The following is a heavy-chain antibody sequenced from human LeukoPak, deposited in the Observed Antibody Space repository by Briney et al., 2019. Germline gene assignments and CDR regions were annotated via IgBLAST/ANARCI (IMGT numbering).Heavy chain of an antibody. Sequence: PSETLSLTCAVYGGSFSGYYWSWIRQPPGKGLEWIGEINHSGSTNYNPSLKSRVTMSVDTSKNQFSLKLSSVTAADTAVYYCARGGPWSSSPPGYYYYYYMDVWGKGTTVTVSS. D-gene: IGHD6-6*01. V-gene: IGHV4-34*01. J-gene: IGHJ6*03. CDR1: GGSFSGYY. CDR3: ARGGPWSSSPPGYYYYYYMDV. CDR2: INHSGST.